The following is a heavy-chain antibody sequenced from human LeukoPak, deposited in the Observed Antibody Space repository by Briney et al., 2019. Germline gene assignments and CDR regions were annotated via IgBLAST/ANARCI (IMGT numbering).Heavy chain of an antibody. CDR2: ISGSGGST. V-gene: IGHV3-23*01. CDR1: GFTFSSYA. D-gene: IGHD2-2*02. CDR3: ARVGLGYCSSTSCYTHLGY. Sequence: GGSLRLSCAASGFTFSSYAMSWVRQAPGKGLEWVSAISGSGGSTYYADSVKGRFTISRDNSKNTLYLQMNSLRAEDTAVYYCARVGLGYCSSTSCYTHLGYWGQGTLVTVSS. J-gene: IGHJ4*02.